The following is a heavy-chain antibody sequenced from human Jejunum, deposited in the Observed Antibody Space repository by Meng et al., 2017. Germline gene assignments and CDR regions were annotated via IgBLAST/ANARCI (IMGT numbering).Heavy chain of an antibody. CDR2: ISRSGRA. Sequence: QVPLPESGPGLVRPSGTLSLTCAVSGGSVSTTDWWSWVRQPPGKGLEWIGEISRSGRANYNPSLKGQVTISLDRSMNLFSLKLDSVTAADAAVYYCARDPRTNWASRFFDNWGQGTLVTVSS. CDR3: ARDPRTNWASRFFDN. D-gene: IGHD1/OR15-1a*01. V-gene: IGHV4-4*02. J-gene: IGHJ4*02. CDR1: GGSVSTTDW.